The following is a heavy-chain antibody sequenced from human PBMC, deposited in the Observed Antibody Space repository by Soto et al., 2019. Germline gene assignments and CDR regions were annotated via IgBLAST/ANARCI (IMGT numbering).Heavy chain of an antibody. CDR3: VWQRGFTHGSPLDF. CDR1: GFTFSTNA. V-gene: IGHV3-23*01. D-gene: IGHD5-18*01. CDR2: ISGGGDST. Sequence: SGGSLRLSCAASGFTFSTNAMSWVRQAPGKGLEWVSGISGGGDSTYYADSVKGRFTISRDNSKNTLYLQVNSLRAEDTDVYYCVWQRGFTHGSPLDFWSQRTLLTGSS. J-gene: IGHJ4*01.